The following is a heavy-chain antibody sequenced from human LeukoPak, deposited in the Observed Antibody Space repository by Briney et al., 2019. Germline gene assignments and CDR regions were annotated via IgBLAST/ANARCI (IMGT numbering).Heavy chain of an antibody. CDR1: GGSISSSSYY. V-gene: IGHV4-39*07. CDR2: IYYSGST. D-gene: IGHD6-13*01. J-gene: IGHJ4*02. Sequence: SETLSLTCTVSGGSISSSSYYWGWIRQPPGKGLGWIGSIYYSGSTYYNPSLKSRVTMSVDTSKNQFSLKLSSVTAADTAVYYCARGRSSWYIDYWGQGTLVTVSS. CDR3: ARGRSSWYIDY.